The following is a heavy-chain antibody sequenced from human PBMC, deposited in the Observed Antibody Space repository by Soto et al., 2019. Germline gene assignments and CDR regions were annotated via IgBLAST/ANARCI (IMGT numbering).Heavy chain of an antibody. J-gene: IGHJ6*02. V-gene: IGHV3-23*01. Sequence: GWSLRLSCLASGFTCSDYAMTWVRHVPGRGLEWVASLDGAGGSTYYADSVRGRFTISRDNSQNTLFLQMKRLTVDDTAIYYCAAPRDEYGSGVSWFTYGMDIWGQGTTVTVSS. CDR2: LDGAGGST. CDR3: AAPRDEYGSGVSWFTYGMDI. CDR1: GFTCSDYA. D-gene: IGHD3-10*01.